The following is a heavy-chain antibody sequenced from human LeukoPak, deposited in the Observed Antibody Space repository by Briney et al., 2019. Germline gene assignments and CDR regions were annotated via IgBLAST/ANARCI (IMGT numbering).Heavy chain of an antibody. D-gene: IGHD2-2*01. J-gene: IGHJ3*02. Sequence: GSLRLSCAXSGFTFSSYAMSWVRQAPGKGLEWVANTNRDGSEKYYVDSVKGRVTISRDNAMNFLYLQLNSLRVDDTAVYYCARDSASCRGCAFDIWGQGTVVTVSS. CDR2: TNRDGSEK. V-gene: IGHV3-7*01. CDR3: ARDSASCRGCAFDI. CDR1: GFTFSSYA.